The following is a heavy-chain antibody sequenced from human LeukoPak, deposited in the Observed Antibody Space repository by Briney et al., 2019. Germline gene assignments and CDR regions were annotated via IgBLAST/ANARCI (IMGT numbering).Heavy chain of an antibody. CDR3: AKDPEYSSGWLV. CDR1: GFTFSSYA. CDR2: ISGSGGST. J-gene: IGHJ3*01. Sequence: GGSLRLSCAASGFTFSSYAMSWVRQAPGKGLEWISAISGSGGSTYYADSVKGRFTISRDNSKNTLYLQMNSLRAEDTAVYYCAKDPEYSSGWLVWGQGTMVTVSS. D-gene: IGHD6-19*01. V-gene: IGHV3-23*01.